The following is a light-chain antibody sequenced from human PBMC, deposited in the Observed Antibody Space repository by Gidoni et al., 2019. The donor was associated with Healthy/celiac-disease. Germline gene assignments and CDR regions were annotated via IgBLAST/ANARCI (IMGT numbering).Light chain of an antibody. CDR2: GAS. CDR1: QSVSSSY. V-gene: IGKV3-20*01. J-gene: IGKJ1*01. CDR3: QQYGSSPWT. Sequence: DIVLTQSPGTLSLSPGDSATLSCRASQSVSSSYLAWYQPKPGQAPRPLIYGASSRATGIPDRFSGSGSGTDFTLTISRLEPEDFAVYYCQQYGSSPWTFGQGTKVEIK.